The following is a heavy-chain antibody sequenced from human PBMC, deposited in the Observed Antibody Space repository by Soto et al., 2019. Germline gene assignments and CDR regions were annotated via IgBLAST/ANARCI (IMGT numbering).Heavy chain of an antibody. Sequence: GESLKISCKGSGYIFTSYWIGWGRQMPGKGLEWMGIIYPGDSDTRYSPSFQGQVTISADKSISTAYLQWSSLKASDTAMYYCARLLEAARYGVGMDVWGQGTTVTVSS. CDR1: GYIFTSYW. J-gene: IGHJ6*02. CDR3: ARLLEAARYGVGMDV. V-gene: IGHV5-51*01. CDR2: IYPGDSDT. D-gene: IGHD2-8*01.